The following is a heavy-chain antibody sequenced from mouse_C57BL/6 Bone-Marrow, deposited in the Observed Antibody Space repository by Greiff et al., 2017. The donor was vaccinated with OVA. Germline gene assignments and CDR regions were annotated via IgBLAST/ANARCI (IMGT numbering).Heavy chain of an antibody. J-gene: IGHJ2*01. D-gene: IGHD4-1*01. V-gene: IGHV1-66*01. Sequence: QVQLKQSGPELVKPGASVKISCKASGYSFTSYYIHWVKQRPGQGLEWIGWIYPGSGNTKYNEKFKGKATLTADTSSSTAYMQLSSLTSEDSAVYYCARRSNWDDFDYWGQGTTLTVSS. CDR3: ARRSNWDDFDY. CDR1: GYSFTSYY. CDR2: IYPGSGNT.